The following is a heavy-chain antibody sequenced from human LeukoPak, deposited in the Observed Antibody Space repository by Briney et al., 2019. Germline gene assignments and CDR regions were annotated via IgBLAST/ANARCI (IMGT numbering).Heavy chain of an antibody. CDR1: GGSITSQY. J-gene: IGHJ6*03. V-gene: IGHV4-59*03. CDR3: AGAYSYYYYYLDV. D-gene: IGHD2-15*01. Sequence: SETLSLTCTVSGGSITSQYWTWIRQPPGRGLEWIGYINDSGKTDYTPSLNSRVTMSIDTSKNQFSLKLTSVTAADTAVYYCAGAYSYYYYYLDVWGRGTTVTASS. CDR2: INDSGKT.